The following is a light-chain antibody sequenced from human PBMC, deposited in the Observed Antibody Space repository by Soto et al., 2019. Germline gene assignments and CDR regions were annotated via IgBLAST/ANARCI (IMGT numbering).Light chain of an antibody. V-gene: IGLV7-43*01. CDR1: TGAVTSDYY. CDR3: LLYHGAAQV. CDR2: STY. Sequence: QAVVTQEPSLTVSPGGTVTLTCASSTGAVTSDYYPNWLHQKPGQAPRSLIHSTYARHFWTPARFSGSLLGGKAALTVSDVQPEDEADYYCLLYHGAAQVFGGGTKLTVL. J-gene: IGLJ3*02.